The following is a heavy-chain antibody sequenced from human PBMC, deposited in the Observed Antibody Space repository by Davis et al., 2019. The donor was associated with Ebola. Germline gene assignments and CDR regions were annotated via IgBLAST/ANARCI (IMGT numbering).Heavy chain of an antibody. D-gene: IGHD2/OR15-2a*01. CDR2: INPSGGST. CDR3: ARGTPFTGSGTTKTRFDP. J-gene: IGHJ5*02. Sequence: ASVKVSCKASGYTFTGYYMHWVRQAPGQGLEWMGIINPSGGSTSYAQKFQGRVTMTRDTSTSTVYMELSSLRSEDTAVYYCARGTPFTGSGTTKTRFDPWGQGTLVTVSS. CDR1: GYTFTGYY. V-gene: IGHV1-46*01.